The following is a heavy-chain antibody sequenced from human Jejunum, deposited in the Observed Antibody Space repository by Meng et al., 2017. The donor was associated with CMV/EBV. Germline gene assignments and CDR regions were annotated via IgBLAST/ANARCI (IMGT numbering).Heavy chain of an antibody. Sequence: SGYNFTSYEINWLRQATGHGLEWMGWMNPNSGNTGYAQKFQGRVTITRNTSINTAYMELSSLRSEDTAIYYCARDLSGTYVGGWFDPWGQGTLVTVSS. CDR1: GYNFTSYE. D-gene: IGHD1-26*01. CDR2: MNPNSGNT. CDR3: ARDLSGTYVGGWFDP. J-gene: IGHJ5*02. V-gene: IGHV1-8*03.